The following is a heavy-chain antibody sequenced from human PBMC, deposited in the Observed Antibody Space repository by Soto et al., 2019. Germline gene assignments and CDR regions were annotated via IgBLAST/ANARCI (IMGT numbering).Heavy chain of an antibody. CDR2: IYYSGST. V-gene: IGHV4-59*01. CDR1: GGSISSYY. D-gene: IGHD2-2*01. Sequence: PSETLSLTCTVSGGSISSYYWSWIRQPPGKGLEWIGYIYYSGSTNYNPSLKSRVTISVDTSKNQFSLKLSSVTAADTAVYYCARVRDIVVVPAASWFDPWGQGTLVTSPQ. J-gene: IGHJ5*02. CDR3: ARVRDIVVVPAASWFDP.